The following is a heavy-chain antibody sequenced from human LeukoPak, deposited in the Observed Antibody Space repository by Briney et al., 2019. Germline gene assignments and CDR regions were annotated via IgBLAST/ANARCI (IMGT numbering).Heavy chain of an antibody. CDR3: ARDLRGWGSSWFDY. CDR1: GGSISSYY. V-gene: IGHV4-59*01. J-gene: IGHJ4*02. CDR2: IYYSGST. D-gene: IGHD6-13*01. Sequence: SETLSLTCTVSGGSISSYYWSWIRQPPGKGLEWIGYIYYSGSTSYNPSLKSRVTISVDTSKNQFSLKLSSVTAADTAVYYCARDLRGWGSSWFDYWGQGTLVTVSS.